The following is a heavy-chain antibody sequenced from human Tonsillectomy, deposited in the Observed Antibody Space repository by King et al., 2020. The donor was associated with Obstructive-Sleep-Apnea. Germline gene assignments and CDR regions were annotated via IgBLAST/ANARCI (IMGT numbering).Heavy chain of an antibody. CDR3: AREGGRYCSSTSCSDY. D-gene: IGHD2-2*01. Sequence: MQLQESGPGLVKPSQTLSLTCTVSGGSISSGDYYWSWIRQPPGKGLEWIGYIYYSGSTYYNPSLKSRVTISVDTSKNQFSLKLGSVTAADTAVYYCAREGGRYCSSTSCSDYWGQGTLVTVSS. CDR2: IYYSGST. J-gene: IGHJ4*02. V-gene: IGHV4-30-4*01. CDR1: GGSISSGDYY.